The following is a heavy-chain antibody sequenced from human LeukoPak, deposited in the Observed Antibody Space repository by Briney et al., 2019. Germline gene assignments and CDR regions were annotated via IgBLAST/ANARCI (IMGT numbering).Heavy chain of an antibody. CDR1: GGSISSHY. D-gene: IGHD6-19*01. CDR2: IYYTGGT. J-gene: IGHJ4*02. Sequence: SETLSLTCTVSGGSISSHYWSWIRQAPGKGLEWIGYIYYTGGTNYNPSLKSRVTISADTSKNQFSLKLTSVTVADTAVYYCAREPEAGASYFDYWGQGILVTVSS. CDR3: AREPEAGASYFDY. V-gene: IGHV4-59*11.